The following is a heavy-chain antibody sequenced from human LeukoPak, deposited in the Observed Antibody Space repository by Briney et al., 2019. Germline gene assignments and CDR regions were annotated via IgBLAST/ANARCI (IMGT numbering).Heavy chain of an antibody. J-gene: IGHJ4*02. D-gene: IGHD3-10*01. V-gene: IGHV4-59*11. Sequence: SETLSLTCTVSGGSISSHYWSWIRQPPGKGLEWIGYIYYSGSTNYNPSLKSRVTISVDTSKNQFSLKLSSVTAADTAVYYCAKDHGSGSYRPLPFDYWGQGTLVTVSS. CDR2: IYYSGST. CDR3: AKDHGSGSYRPLPFDY. CDR1: GGSISSHY.